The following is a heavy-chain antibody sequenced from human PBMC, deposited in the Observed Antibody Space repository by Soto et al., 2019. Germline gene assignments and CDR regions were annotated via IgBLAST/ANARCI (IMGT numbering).Heavy chain of an antibody. CDR2: IYYSGST. Sequence: SETLSLTCTVSGGSISSYYWSWIRQPPGKGLEWIGYIYYSGSTNYNPSLKSRVTISVDTSKNQFSLKLSSVTAADTAVYYCARAYSSSWYEGRYFDYWGQGTLVTVS. CDR3: ARAYSSSWYEGRYFDY. CDR1: GGSISSYY. J-gene: IGHJ4*02. D-gene: IGHD6-13*01. V-gene: IGHV4-59*01.